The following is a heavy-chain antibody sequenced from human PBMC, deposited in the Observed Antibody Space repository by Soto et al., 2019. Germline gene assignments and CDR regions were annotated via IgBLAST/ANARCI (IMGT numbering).Heavy chain of an antibody. D-gene: IGHD6-19*01. CDR1: GFTFSSYW. CDR2: INSDGSST. V-gene: IGHV3-74*01. J-gene: IGHJ4*02. CDR3: ARELRIAVAGTSGGY. Sequence: GSLRLSCAASGFTFSSYWMHWVRQAPGKGLVWVSRINSDGSSTSYADSVKGRFTISRDNAKNTLYLQMNSLRAEDTAVYYCARELRIAVAGTSGGYWGQGTLVTVSS.